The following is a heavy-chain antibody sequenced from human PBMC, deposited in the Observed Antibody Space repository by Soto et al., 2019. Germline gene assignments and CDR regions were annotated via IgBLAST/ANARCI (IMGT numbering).Heavy chain of an antibody. CDR1: GFSFSSSW. D-gene: IGHD3-16*01. V-gene: IGHV3-74*01. Sequence: EVQLEESGGGLVQPGGSLRLSCVASGFSFSSSWMHWVRQAPGKGLVWVSRINMDGSTINYADSVKGRFTISRDNARNTLYLQMNGLTVEDTAVYYCARAGYYRFDYWGQGTLLIASS. CDR3: ARAGYYRFDY. CDR2: INMDGSTI. J-gene: IGHJ4*02.